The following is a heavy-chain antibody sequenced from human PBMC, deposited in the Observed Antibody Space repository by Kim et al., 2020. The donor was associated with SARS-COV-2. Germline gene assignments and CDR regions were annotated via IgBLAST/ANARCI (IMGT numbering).Heavy chain of an antibody. V-gene: IGHV4-34*01. CDR2: INHSGST. J-gene: IGHJ5*02. CDR3: ARILAASCSSTSCYNRGNWFDP. Sequence: SETLSLTCAVYGGSFSGYYWSWIRQPPGKGLEWIGEINHSGSTNYNPSLKSRVTISVDTSKNQFSLKLSSVTAADTAVYYCARILAASCSSTSCYNRGNWFDPWGQGTLVTVSS. CDR1: GGSFSGYY. D-gene: IGHD2-2*02.